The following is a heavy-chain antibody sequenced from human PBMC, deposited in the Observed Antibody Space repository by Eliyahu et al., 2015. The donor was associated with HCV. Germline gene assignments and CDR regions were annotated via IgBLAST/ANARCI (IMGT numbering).Heavy chain of an antibody. D-gene: IGHD3-22*01. J-gene: IGHJ4*02. CDR2: ITWNSGNI. CDR1: GFIFDNYA. Sequence: EVQLVESGGGLVQPGGSLRLSCAASGFIFDNYAIHWVRQAPGKGLQWVSGITWNSGNIGYADSVKGRFTISRDNAKNSLYLQMNSLRAEDTALYYCAKDGLYYDISGYFDYWGQGTLVTVSS. V-gene: IGHV3-9*01. CDR3: AKDGLYYDISGYFDY.